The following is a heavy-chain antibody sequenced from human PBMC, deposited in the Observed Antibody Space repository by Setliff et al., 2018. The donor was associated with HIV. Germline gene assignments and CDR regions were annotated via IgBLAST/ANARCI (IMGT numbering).Heavy chain of an antibody. V-gene: IGHV4-39*01. CDR2: IYYSGST. CDR1: GDSISSSSYY. J-gene: IGHJ4*02. Sequence: SETLSLTCSVSGDSISSSSYYWGWIRQPPGKGLEWIGSIYYSGSTYYNPSLNSRVTISVDASKNQFSLKLSSVTAADTAVSYCASLPPLYDSSGYYFDYWGQGTLVTVSS. D-gene: IGHD3-22*01. CDR3: ASLPPLYDSSGYYFDY.